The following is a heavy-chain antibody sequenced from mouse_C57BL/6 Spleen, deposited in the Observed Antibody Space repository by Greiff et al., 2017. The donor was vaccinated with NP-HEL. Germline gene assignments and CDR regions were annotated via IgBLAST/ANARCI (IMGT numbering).Heavy chain of an antibody. J-gene: IGHJ2*01. V-gene: IGHV1-61*01. Sequence: QVQLQQPGAELVRPGSSVKLSCKASGYTFTSYWMDWVKQRPGQGLEWIGNIYPSDSETHYNQKFKDKATLTVDKSSSTAYMQLSSLTSEDAAVYYSTRTGTYYFDYWGQGTTLTVSS. D-gene: IGHD4-1*01. CDR1: GYTFTSYW. CDR2: IYPSDSET. CDR3: TRTGTYYFDY.